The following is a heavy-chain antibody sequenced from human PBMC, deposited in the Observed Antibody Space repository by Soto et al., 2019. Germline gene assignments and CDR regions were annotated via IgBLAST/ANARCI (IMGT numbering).Heavy chain of an antibody. CDR3: APLYDSSGYSGY. J-gene: IGHJ4*02. CDR1: GGSISSSSYY. V-gene: IGHV4-39*01. Sequence: SGTLSLTCTVSGGSISSSSYYWGWIRQPPGKGLEWIGSIYYSGSTYYNPSLKSRVTISVDTSKNQFSLKLSSVTAADTAVYYCAPLYDSSGYSGYWGQGTLVTVSS. CDR2: IYYSGST. D-gene: IGHD3-22*01.